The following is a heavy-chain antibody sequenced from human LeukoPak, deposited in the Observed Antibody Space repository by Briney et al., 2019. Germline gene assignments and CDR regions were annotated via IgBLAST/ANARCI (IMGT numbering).Heavy chain of an antibody. CDR2: INHSGST. CDR1: GGSFSGYY. D-gene: IGHD4-17*01. CDR3: ARGRIATVTTFFDY. Sequence: PSETLSLTCAVYGGSFSGYYWSWIRQPPGKGLEWIGEINHSGSTNYNPSLKSRVTISVDTSKNQFSLKLSSVTAADTAVCYCARGRIATVTTFFDYWGQGTLVTVSS. J-gene: IGHJ4*02. V-gene: IGHV4-34*01.